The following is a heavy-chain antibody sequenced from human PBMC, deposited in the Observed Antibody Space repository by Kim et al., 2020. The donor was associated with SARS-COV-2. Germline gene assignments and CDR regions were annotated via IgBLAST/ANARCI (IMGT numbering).Heavy chain of an antibody. V-gene: IGHV4-34*01. CDR3: ARLLPYCSSTSCYYYYYG. CDR2: INHSGST. D-gene: IGHD2-2*01. J-gene: IGHJ6*01. Sequence: SETLSLTCAVYGGSFSGYYWSWIRQPPGKGLEWIGEINHSGSTNYNPSLKSRVTISVDTSKNQFSLKLSSVTAADTAVYYCARLLPYCSSTSCYYYYYG. CDR1: GGSFSGYY.